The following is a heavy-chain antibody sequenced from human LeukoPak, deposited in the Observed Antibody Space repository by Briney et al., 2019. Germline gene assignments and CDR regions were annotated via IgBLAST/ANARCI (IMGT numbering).Heavy chain of an antibody. J-gene: IGHJ5*02. CDR2: IKSKTDGGTT. V-gene: IGHV3-15*01. CDR3: TTPYYYDSSGYYH. CDR1: GFTLSNAW. Sequence: GGSLRLSCAASGFTLSNAWMSWVRQAPGKGLEWVGRIKSKTDGGTTDYAAPVKGRFTISRDDSKNTLYLQMNSLKTEDTAVYYCTTPYYYDSSGYYHWGQGTPVTVSS. D-gene: IGHD3-22*01.